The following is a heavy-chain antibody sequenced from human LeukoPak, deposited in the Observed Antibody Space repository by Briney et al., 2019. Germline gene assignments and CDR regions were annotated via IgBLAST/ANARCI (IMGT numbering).Heavy chain of an antibody. Sequence: PGGSLRLSCAASGFTVSSNYMSWVRQAPGKGLEWVSVIYSGGSTYYADSVKGRFTISRDNSKNTLYLQMNSLRAEDTAVYYCARDPEGDMVATIHPPYWGQGTLVTVSS. CDR2: IYSGGST. CDR1: GFTVSSNY. CDR3: ARDPEGDMVATIHPPY. V-gene: IGHV3-66*01. D-gene: IGHD5-12*01. J-gene: IGHJ4*02.